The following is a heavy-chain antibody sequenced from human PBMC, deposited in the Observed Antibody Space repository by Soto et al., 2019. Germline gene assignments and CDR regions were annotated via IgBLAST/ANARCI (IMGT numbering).Heavy chain of an antibody. CDR3: ARDLRARGTISYYGMDV. CDR2: ISAYNGNT. V-gene: IGHV1-18*01. CDR1: GYTFTSYG. J-gene: IGHJ6*02. D-gene: IGHD3-9*01. Sequence: QVQLVQSGAEVKKPGASVKVSCKASGYTFTSYGISWVRQAPGHGLEWMGWISAYNGNTNYAQKLQGRVTMTTDTSTSTAYMELRSLRSDDTAVYYCARDLRARGTISYYGMDVWGQGTTVTVSS.